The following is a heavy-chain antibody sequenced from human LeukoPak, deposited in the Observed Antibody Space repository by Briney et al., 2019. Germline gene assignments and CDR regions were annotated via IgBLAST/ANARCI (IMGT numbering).Heavy chain of an antibody. Sequence: SETLSLTCTVSGGSISSYYWSWIRQPAGKGLEWIGRIYISGSTNCNPSLKSRVTMSVDTSKNQFSLKLASVTAADTAVYYCARDGYGGYVGGSRFDYWGQGTLVTVSS. V-gene: IGHV4-4*07. J-gene: IGHJ4*02. CDR1: GGSISSYY. CDR3: ARDGYGGYVGGSRFDY. D-gene: IGHD5-12*01. CDR2: IYISGST.